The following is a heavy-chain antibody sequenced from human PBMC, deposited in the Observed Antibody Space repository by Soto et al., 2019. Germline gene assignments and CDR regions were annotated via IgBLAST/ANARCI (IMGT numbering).Heavy chain of an antibody. V-gene: IGHV1-69*01. Sequence: QVQLVQSGAEVKKPGSSVKVSCKASGGTFSSYAISWVRQAPGQGVEWMGGFIPIFGTANYAQKFQGRVKITADESTSTADMELSSLRSEDTVVYYCASAGMVRGVIIGMDVWGQGTTVTVSS. CDR3: ASAGMVRGVIIGMDV. CDR2: FIPIFGTA. D-gene: IGHD3-10*01. CDR1: GGTFSSYA. J-gene: IGHJ6*02.